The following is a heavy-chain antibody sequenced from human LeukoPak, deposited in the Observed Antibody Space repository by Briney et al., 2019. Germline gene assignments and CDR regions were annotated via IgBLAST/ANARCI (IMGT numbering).Heavy chain of an antibody. CDR2: VNLQGST. CDR3: AKRGRLSYYYDSSGYSPPEYLDY. V-gene: IGHV4-4*02. J-gene: IGHJ4*02. CDR1: GGSITSTNY. D-gene: IGHD3-22*01. Sequence: SETLSLTCGVSGGSITSTNYWTWVRQPPGKGLEWIGEVNLQGSTNYNPSLMGRVAISVDMSENHISLQLTSVTAADTAVYYCAKRGRLSYYYDSSGYSPPEYLDYWGQGTLVTVSS.